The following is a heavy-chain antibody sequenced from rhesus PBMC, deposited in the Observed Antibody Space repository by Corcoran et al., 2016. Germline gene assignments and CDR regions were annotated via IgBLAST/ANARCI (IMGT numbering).Heavy chain of an antibody. CDR2: IRSKIDNYET. J-gene: IGHJ6*01. Sequence: EVQLVESGGGLVQPGGSLRLSRAASGFTFSTSTMHWVRQAFGKGLEWVGHIRSKIDNYETDCGASVKGRFTISRDDSKNTAYLQMNSLKTEDTAVYYCTTVYRWNYYGLASWGQGVVVTVSS. D-gene: IGHD1-1-1*01. CDR3: TTVYRWNYYGLAS. CDR1: GFTFSTST. V-gene: IGHV3-118*01.